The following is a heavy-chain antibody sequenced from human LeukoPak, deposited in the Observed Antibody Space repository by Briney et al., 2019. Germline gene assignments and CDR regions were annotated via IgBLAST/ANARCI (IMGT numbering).Heavy chain of an antibody. CDR2: ISSNGGST. D-gene: IGHD3-3*01. CDR3: AKDRRITIFGGVFDY. Sequence: GGSLRLSCAASGFTFSSYAMHWVRQAPGKGLGYVSAISSNGGSTYYANSVRGRFTISRDNSKNTLYLQMNSLRAEDTAVYYCAKDRRITIFGGVFDYWGQGTLVTVSS. CDR1: GFTFSSYA. V-gene: IGHV3-64*01. J-gene: IGHJ4*02.